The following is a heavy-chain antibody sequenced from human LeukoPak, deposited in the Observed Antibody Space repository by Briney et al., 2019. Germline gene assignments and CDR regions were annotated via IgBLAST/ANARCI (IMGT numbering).Heavy chain of an antibody. CDR3: ARGARGSGWRVFDI. Sequence: PGGSLRLSCEASGFTFTTYSMTWVRQAPGKGLEWVALISYDGTHEYYADSVKGRFTISRDNSKNTLYLQMNSLRVEDTAVYYCARGARGSGWRVFDIWGQGTMGTVSS. V-gene: IGHV3-30*03. J-gene: IGHJ3*02. CDR2: ISYDGTHE. D-gene: IGHD6-19*01. CDR1: GFTFTTYS.